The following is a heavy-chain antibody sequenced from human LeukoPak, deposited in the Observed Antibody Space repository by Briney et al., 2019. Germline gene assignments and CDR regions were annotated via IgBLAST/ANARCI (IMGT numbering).Heavy chain of an antibody. V-gene: IGHV3-13*01. CDR3: ARGNSSGQFDY. CDR1: GFTFSSYD. Sequence: GGSLRLSCAASGFTFSSYDMHWVRHATGKGLEWVSAIGTAGDTYYPGSVKGRFTISRENAKNSLYLQMNSLRAEDTAVYYCARGNSSGQFDYWGQRTLVTVSS. D-gene: IGHD6-19*01. CDR2: IGTAGDT. J-gene: IGHJ4*02.